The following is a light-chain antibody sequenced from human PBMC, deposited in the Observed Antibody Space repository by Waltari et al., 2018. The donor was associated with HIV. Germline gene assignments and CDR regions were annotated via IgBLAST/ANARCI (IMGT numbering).Light chain of an antibody. CDR3: AAWDDSLNGWV. J-gene: IGLJ3*02. V-gene: IGLV1-44*01. CDR1: SPNIGINT. Sequence: QSVLTQPPSASGTPGQRFTISCSGSSPNIGINTVTWYQQLPGTAPKLPIYSNNQRPSGVPDRFSGSKSGTSASLAISGLQSEDEADYYCAAWDDSLNGWVFGGGTKLTVL. CDR2: SNN.